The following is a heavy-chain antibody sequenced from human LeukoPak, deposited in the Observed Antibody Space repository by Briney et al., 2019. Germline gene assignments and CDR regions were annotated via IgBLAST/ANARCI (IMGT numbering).Heavy chain of an antibody. Sequence: PSETLSLTCTVSGGSISSYYWSWIRQPPGKGLEWIGYIYYSGSTNYNPSLKSRVTMSVDTSKNQFSLKLSSVTAADTAVYYCARGRLWFGELLSSGFDIWGQGTMVTVSS. J-gene: IGHJ3*02. CDR1: GGSISSYY. D-gene: IGHD3-10*01. CDR2: IYYSGST. CDR3: ARGRLWFGELLSSGFDI. V-gene: IGHV4-59*12.